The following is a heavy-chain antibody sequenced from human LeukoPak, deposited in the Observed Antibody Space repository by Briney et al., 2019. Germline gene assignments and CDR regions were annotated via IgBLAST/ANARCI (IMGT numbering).Heavy chain of an antibody. D-gene: IGHD2-2*01. CDR2: IYYSGST. CDR3: ARAGDIVVVPADNWFDP. V-gene: IGHV4-59*12. J-gene: IGHJ5*02. CDR1: GGSISSYY. Sequence: SETLSLTCTVSGGSISSYYWSWIRQPPGKGLEWIGYIYYSGSTNYNPSLKSRVTISVETSKNQFSLKLSSVTAADTAVYYCARAGDIVVVPADNWFDPWGQGTLVTVSS.